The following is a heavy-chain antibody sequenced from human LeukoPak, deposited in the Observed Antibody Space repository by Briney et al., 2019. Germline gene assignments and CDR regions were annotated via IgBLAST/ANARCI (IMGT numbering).Heavy chain of an antibody. J-gene: IGHJ4*02. V-gene: IGHV4-59*01. Sequence: SETLSLTCTVSGDSMGTYYWSWIRQSPGKGLEWIGWIYYTGNTQYNPSLKTRVTMSVDSSKNQFSLNLNSLTSADTAVYYCATQLRYFGKISYWGQGALVTVSS. CDR2: IYYTGNT. CDR1: GDSMGTYY. CDR3: ATQLRYFGKISY. D-gene: IGHD3-9*01.